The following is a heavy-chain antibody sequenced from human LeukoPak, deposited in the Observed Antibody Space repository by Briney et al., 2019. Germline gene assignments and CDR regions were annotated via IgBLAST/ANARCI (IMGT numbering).Heavy chain of an antibody. Sequence: ASVKVSCKASGGTFSSYPISWVRQAPGQGLAWMGGIIPMFGTTNYALKFQGRFTITADESTSTAYMELSSLKSEDTAVYYCARDSSEFRSLIPHWGQGTLVTVSS. CDR1: GGTFSSYP. CDR2: IIPMFGTT. J-gene: IGHJ1*01. V-gene: IGHV1-69*13. CDR3: ARDSSEFRSLIPH. D-gene: IGHD2-21*01.